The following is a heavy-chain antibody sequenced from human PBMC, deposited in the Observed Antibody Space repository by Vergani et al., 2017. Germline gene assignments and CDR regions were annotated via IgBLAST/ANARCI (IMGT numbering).Heavy chain of an antibody. D-gene: IGHD3-9*01. CDR1: GFTFSSYS. V-gene: IGHV3-48*01. CDR3: AGEDLDILTGYFHNNWFDP. CDR2: ISSSSSTI. J-gene: IGHJ5*02. Sequence: EVQLVESGGGLVQPGGSLRLSCAASGFTFSSYSMNWVRQAPGKGLEWVSYISSSSSTIYYADSVKGRFTISRDNAKNSLYLQMNSLRAEYTAVYYCAGEDLDILTGYFHNNWFDPWGQGTLVTVSS.